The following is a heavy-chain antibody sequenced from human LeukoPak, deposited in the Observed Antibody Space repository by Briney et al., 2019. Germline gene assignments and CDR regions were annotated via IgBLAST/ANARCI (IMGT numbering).Heavy chain of an antibody. Sequence: GGSLRLSCAASGFTFSSYAMSWVRQAPGKGLEWVSVLSDSGASTYYADSVKGRFTISRDNSKNTLYLQMNSLRAEDTAVYYCAKDRGTLGDYWGQGTLVTVSS. V-gene: IGHV3-23*01. CDR2: LSDSGAST. CDR1: GFTFSSYA. D-gene: IGHD7-27*01. J-gene: IGHJ4*02. CDR3: AKDRGTLGDY.